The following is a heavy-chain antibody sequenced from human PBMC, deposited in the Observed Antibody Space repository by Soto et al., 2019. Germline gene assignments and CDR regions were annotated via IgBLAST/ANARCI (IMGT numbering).Heavy chain of an antibody. D-gene: IGHD1-1*01. CDR2: ITTSNGNR. CDR1: GYSLTSYG. CDR3: TRGTLEVFEY. V-gene: IGHV1-18*04. Sequence: QIQLVQSGGEVKRPGASVMVSCKASGYSLTSYGISWVRLVPGQGLEWMAWITTSNGNRNFARKFQNRVSLTADISTSTVYMELRSLTSDDTAVYYCTRGTLEVFEYWGQGTLVTVSS. J-gene: IGHJ4*02.